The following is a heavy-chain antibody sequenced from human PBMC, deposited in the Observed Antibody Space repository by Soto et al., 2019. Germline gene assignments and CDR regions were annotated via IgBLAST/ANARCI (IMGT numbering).Heavy chain of an antibody. CDR1: GFTFSNFN. CDR3: ARETSTYYYDSSAYLGFDY. D-gene: IGHD3-22*01. V-gene: IGHV3-48*02. J-gene: IGHJ4*02. CDR2: ISSSTTTI. Sequence: GGSLRLSCTASGFTFSNFNINWVRQAPGKGPEWISYISSSTTTIFYADSVKGRFTISRDNAKNSLYLQMNSLRDEDTAVYYCARETSTYYYDSSAYLGFDYWGQGTLVTVSS.